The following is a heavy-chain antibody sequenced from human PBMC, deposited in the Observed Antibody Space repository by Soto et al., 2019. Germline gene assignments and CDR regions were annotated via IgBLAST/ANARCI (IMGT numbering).Heavy chain of an antibody. V-gene: IGHV3-33*01. CDR1: GFTFSSYG. CDR2: IWYDGSNK. Sequence: GGSLRLSCAASGFTFSSYGMHWVRQAPGKWLEWVAVIWYDGSNKYYADSVKGRFTISRDNSKNTLYLQMNSLRAEDTAVYYCARADSSGWALDYWGQGTLVTVSS. CDR3: ARADSSGWALDY. J-gene: IGHJ4*02. D-gene: IGHD6-19*01.